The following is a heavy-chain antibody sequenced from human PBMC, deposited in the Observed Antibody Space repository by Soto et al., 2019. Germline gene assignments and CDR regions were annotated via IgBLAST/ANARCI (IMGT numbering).Heavy chain of an antibody. V-gene: IGHV1-69*06. D-gene: IGHD6-19*01. J-gene: IGHJ6*02. CDR2: IIPIFGTA. CDR1: GGTFSSYA. CDR3: ARGRAVAGRSYYYYYGMDV. Sequence: QVQLVQSGAEVKKPGSSVKFSCKASGGTFSSYAISWVRQAPGQGLEWMGGIIPIFGTANYEQKFQGRVTITADKSTSTAYMELSSLRSEDTAVYYCARGRAVAGRSYYYYYGMDVWGQGTTVTVSS.